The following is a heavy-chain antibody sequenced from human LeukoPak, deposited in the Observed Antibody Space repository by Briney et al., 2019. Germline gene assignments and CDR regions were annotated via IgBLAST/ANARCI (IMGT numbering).Heavy chain of an antibody. J-gene: IGHJ5*02. CDR1: GGSIGSGDYY. CDR3: ARSTEEDYYGSGPRWDWFDP. CDR2: IYYSGST. V-gene: IGHV4-30-4*01. D-gene: IGHD3-10*01. Sequence: PSETLSLTCTVSGGSIGSGDYYWSWIRQPPGKGLEWIGYIYYSGSTYYNPSLKSRVTISVDTSKNQFSLKLSSVTAADTAVYYCARSTEEDYYGSGPRWDWFDPWGQGTLVTVSS.